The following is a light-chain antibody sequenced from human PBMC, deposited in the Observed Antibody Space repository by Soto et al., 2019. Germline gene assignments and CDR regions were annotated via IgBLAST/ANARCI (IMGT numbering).Light chain of an antibody. Sequence: EIVLTQSPGTLSLSPGERATLACRASQSVTSSYLAWYQQKPGQAPRLLIYGASNSATGSPDRFSGSGSGTDFGLTISRREPEELAVYYWQHYGSSPPFTFGPGNKVDIK. CDR2: GAS. CDR3: QHYGSSPPFT. CDR1: QSVTSSY. V-gene: IGKV3-20*01. J-gene: IGKJ3*01.